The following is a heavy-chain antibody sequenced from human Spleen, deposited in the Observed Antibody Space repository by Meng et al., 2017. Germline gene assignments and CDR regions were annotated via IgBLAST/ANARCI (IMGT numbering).Heavy chain of an antibody. CDR1: GYSINNGYY. V-gene: IGHV4-38-2*01. J-gene: IGHJ4*02. CDR2: IYHTGTT. D-gene: IGHD3-10*01. CDR3: ARLLWFESQLAY. Sequence: SETLSLTCAVSGYSINNGYYWGWIRQPPGKGLEWIGTIYHTGTTYYNPSLKSRITISVDTSKNQFSLKLSSLTAADTAVYYCARLLWFESQLAYWGQGTLVTVSS.